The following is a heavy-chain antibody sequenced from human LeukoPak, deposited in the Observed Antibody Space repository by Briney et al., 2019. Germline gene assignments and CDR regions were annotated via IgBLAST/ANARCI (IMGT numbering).Heavy chain of an antibody. CDR2: IRYDGSNK. D-gene: IGHD2-2*01. CDR1: GFTFSSYG. V-gene: IGHV3-30*02. CDR3: AKAGLYCSSTSCYHYYYYYMDV. J-gene: IGHJ6*03. Sequence: PGGSLRLSCAASGFTFSSYGIHWVRQAPGKGLEWVAFIRYDGSNKYYADSVKGRFTISRDNSKNTLYLQMNSLRAEDTAVYYCAKAGLYCSSTSCYHYYYYYMDVWGKGTTVTVSS.